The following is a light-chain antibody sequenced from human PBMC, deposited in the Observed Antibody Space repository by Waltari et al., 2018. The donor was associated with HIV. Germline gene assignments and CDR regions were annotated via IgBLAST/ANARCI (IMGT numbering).Light chain of an antibody. Sequence: QSVLSQPPSASGTPGQNTSISCSGDISNIGNSFVYWYQQHPGMAPRHLISRNDRRPSGVPDRLSGSKADTSASLAISGLRFADEADYPCSTWDDSLSHWVFGGGTKPTVL. CDR2: RND. V-gene: IGLV1-47*01. J-gene: IGLJ3*02. CDR3: STWDDSLSHWV. CDR1: ISNIGNSF.